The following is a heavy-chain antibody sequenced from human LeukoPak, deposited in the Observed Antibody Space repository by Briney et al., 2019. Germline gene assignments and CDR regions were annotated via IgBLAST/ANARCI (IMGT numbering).Heavy chain of an antibody. J-gene: IGHJ5*02. CDR3: ARPVPSRLGWFDP. Sequence: SETLSLTCTVSGASFGSSSYYWGWIRQPPGKGLKWIGNIYYSGSTTYNPSLKSRVTISLDTSKNQLSVRLSSVTAADTAVYYCARPVPSRLGWFDPWGQGTLVTVSS. CDR1: GASFGSSSYY. V-gene: IGHV4-39*01. D-gene: IGHD1-1*01. CDR2: IYYSGST.